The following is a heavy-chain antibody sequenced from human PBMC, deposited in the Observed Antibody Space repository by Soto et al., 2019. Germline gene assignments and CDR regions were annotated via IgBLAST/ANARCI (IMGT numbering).Heavy chain of an antibody. CDR2: IYYSGST. D-gene: IGHD1-1*01. V-gene: IGHV4-39*01. CDR1: GGSISSPTYY. Sequence: KAXETLSLTCSVSGGSISSPTYYGGWIRQPPGKGLEWIGSIYYSGSTYYSPSLKSRVTISVDTSKNQFSLKVSSVTAADTAVYYRARLPGITTSRRDYWGQGTLVTVSS. J-gene: IGHJ4*02. CDR3: ARLPGITTSRRDY.